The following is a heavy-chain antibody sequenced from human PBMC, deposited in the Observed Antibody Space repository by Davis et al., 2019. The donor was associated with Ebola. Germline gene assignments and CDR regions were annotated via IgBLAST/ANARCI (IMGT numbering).Heavy chain of an antibody. J-gene: IGHJ6*02. CDR3: ARLRFEYSSFPYGMDV. Sequence: GESLKISCAASGFIFSSYWMSWVRQAPGKDLEWVANIKQDGSEKYYVDSVKGRFTISRDNAKNSLYLQMNSLRAEDTAVYYCARLRFEYSSFPYGMDVWGQGTTVTVSS. D-gene: IGHD6-13*01. CDR1: GFIFSSYW. V-gene: IGHV3-7*01. CDR2: IKQDGSEK.